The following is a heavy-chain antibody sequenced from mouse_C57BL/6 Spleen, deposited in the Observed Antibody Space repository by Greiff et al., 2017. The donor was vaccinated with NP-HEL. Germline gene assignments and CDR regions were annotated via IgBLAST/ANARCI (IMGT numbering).Heavy chain of an antibody. CDR3: ARGRQLRLRSYAMDY. CDR2: IDPANGNT. Sequence: VQLQQSVAELVRPGASVKLSCTASGFNIKNTYMHWVKQRPEQGLEWIGRIDPANGNTKYAPKFQGKATITADTSSNTAYLQRSSLTSADTAIYYCARGRQLRLRSYAMDYWGQGTSVTVSS. J-gene: IGHJ4*01. D-gene: IGHD3-2*02. V-gene: IGHV14-3*01. CDR1: GFNIKNTY.